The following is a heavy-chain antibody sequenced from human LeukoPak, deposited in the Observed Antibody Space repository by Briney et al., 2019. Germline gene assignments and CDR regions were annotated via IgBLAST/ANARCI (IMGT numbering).Heavy chain of an antibody. J-gene: IGHJ3*01. CDR1: GCTFSSYA. CDR2: ISATDGST. CDR3: ARTKIASARTGAFDV. V-gene: IGHV3-23*01. D-gene: IGHD6-13*01. Sequence: GGSLRLSCAASGCTFSSYAMSWVRQAPGKGLEWVSAISATDGSTQYADSVEGRFTILRENTKKTLFLQMNSLGAEATAVYYCARTKIASARTGAFDVWGQGTLVTVSS.